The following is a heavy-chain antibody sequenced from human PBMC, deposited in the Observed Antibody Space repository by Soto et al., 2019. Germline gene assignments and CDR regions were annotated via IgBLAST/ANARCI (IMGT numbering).Heavy chain of an antibody. CDR3: ARFHEFWSGCPGH. V-gene: IGHV3-23*01. J-gene: IGHJ4*02. CDR1: GVTFSSYA. Sequence: PGGPLRLSCAASGVTFSSYAMSWVRQAPGKGLEWVSAISGSGGRPDYTAAVKGRFTISRDHSKNTLYLQINSLRAKVTAVYYCARFHEFWSGCPGHWGQGTLVTVSS. CDR2: ISGSGGRP. D-gene: IGHD3-3*01.